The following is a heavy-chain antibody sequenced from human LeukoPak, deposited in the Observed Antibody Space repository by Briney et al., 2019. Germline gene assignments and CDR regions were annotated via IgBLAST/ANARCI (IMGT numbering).Heavy chain of an antibody. D-gene: IGHD2-15*01. J-gene: IGHJ4*02. Sequence: GGTLRLSCAASGFTFSSYAMSWVRQAPGKGLEWVSAISGSGGSTYYADSVKGRFTISRDNSKNTLYLQMDSLRAEDTAVYYCAKASPLYCSGGSCYSDYWGQGTLVTVSS. CDR3: AKASPLYCSGGSCYSDY. CDR1: GFTFSSYA. CDR2: ISGSGGST. V-gene: IGHV3-23*01.